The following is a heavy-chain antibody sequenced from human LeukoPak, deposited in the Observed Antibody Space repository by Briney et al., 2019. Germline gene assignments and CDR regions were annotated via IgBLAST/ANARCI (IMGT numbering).Heavy chain of an antibody. CDR3: ARDLSGNSYFDY. Sequence: GGSLGLSCAASGFTFSSYPMHWVRQAPGKGLEWVAVISYDGSNRYYIDSVKGRFTISRDNSKNTLYLQMNSLRAEDTAVYYCARDLSGNSYFDYWGQGTLVTVSS. J-gene: IGHJ4*02. V-gene: IGHV3-30-3*01. CDR2: ISYDGSNR. CDR1: GFTFSSYP. D-gene: IGHD4-23*01.